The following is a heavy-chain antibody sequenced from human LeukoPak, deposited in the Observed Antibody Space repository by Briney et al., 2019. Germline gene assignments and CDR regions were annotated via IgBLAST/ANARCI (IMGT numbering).Heavy chain of an antibody. V-gene: IGHV3-48*03. D-gene: IGHD1-26*01. Sequence: GRSLRLSCAASGFTFSSYEMNWVRQAPGKGLEWVSYISSSGSTIYYADSVKGRFTISRDNAKNSLYLQMNSLRAEDTAVYYCARPGRTSGSYPHYMDVWGKGTTVTVSS. CDR3: ARPGRTSGSYPHYMDV. J-gene: IGHJ6*03. CDR2: ISSSGSTI. CDR1: GFTFSSYE.